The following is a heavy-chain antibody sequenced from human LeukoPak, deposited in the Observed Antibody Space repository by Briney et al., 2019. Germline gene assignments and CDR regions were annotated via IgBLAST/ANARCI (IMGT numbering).Heavy chain of an antibody. Sequence: PSETLSLTCTVYGGSISSYYWSWIRQVAGKGLEWIGRIYTSGSTNYHPSLKSRVTMSVDTSKNQFSLKLTSVTAADTAVYYCARGQKYRSGYTVTELGSGYFDYWGQGTLVTVSS. CDR2: IYTSGST. CDR3: ARGQKYRSGYTVTELGSGYFDY. J-gene: IGHJ4*02. CDR1: GGSISSYY. V-gene: IGHV4-4*07. D-gene: IGHD5-18*01.